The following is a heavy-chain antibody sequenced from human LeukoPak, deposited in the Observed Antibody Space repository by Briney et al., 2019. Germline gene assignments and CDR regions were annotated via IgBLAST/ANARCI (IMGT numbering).Heavy chain of an antibody. D-gene: IGHD4-11*01. J-gene: IGHJ5*02. CDR3: ARGVTTVTTSWFDP. CDR2: INHSGST. Sequence: SETLSLTCAVYGGSFSGYYWSWIRQPPGKGLEWIGEINHSGSTNYNPSLKGRVTISVDTSENQFSLKLSSVTAADTAVYYCARGVTTVTTSWFDPWGQGTLVTVSS. CDR1: GGSFSGYY. V-gene: IGHV4-34*01.